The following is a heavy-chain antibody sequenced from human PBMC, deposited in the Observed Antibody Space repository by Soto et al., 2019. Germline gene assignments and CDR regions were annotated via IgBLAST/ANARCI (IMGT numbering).Heavy chain of an antibody. CDR2: ISGSGGST. CDR3: AKERRRIEVARSLGYTFDY. D-gene: IGHD2-15*01. J-gene: IGHJ4*02. V-gene: IGHV3-23*01. Sequence: GGSLRLSCAASGFTFSSYAMSWVRQAPGKGLEWVSAISGSGGSTYYADSVKGRFTISRDNSKNTLYLQMNSLRAEDTAVYYCAKERRRIEVARSLGYTFDYWGQGTLVTVSS. CDR1: GFTFSSYA.